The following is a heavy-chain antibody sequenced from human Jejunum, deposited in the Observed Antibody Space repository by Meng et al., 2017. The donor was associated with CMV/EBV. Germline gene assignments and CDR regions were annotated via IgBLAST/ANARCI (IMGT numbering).Heavy chain of an antibody. CDR1: GTPYPDHY. Sequence: SGTPYPDHYIHWIKEAPGKVLEWMGLVDPEVGETRSADKSQGRVTISADTSTKTIYVDLSSLRSEDTAVYFCALGLYSSSWYFDLWGRGTLVTVSS. CDR2: VDPEVGET. CDR3: ALGLYSSSWYFDL. V-gene: IGHV1-69-2*01. D-gene: IGHD1-26*01. J-gene: IGHJ2*01.